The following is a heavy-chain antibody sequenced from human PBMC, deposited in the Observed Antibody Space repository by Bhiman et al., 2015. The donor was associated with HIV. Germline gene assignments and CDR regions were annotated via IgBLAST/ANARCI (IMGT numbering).Heavy chain of an antibody. Sequence: EVQLLESGGGLVQPGGSLRLSCVVSGFTFRSYAMSWVRQAPGKGLEWVSGIIGSGDSTYYTDSVKGHFTVSRDNSKNTLFLQMNNLRAEDTAVYYCAKGRGGSKWPYYFDYWGQGTLVTVSS. CDR1: GFTFRSYA. CDR2: IIGSGDST. V-gene: IGHV3-23*01. D-gene: IGHD5-12*01. J-gene: IGHJ4*02. CDR3: AKGRGGSKWPYYFDY.